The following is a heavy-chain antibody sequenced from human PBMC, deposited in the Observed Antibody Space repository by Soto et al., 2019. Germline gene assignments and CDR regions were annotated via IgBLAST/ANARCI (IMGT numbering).Heavy chain of an antibody. CDR3: AKGSIYSSCIDY. CDR1: GFTFSSYA. D-gene: IGHD6-6*01. CDR2: ISGRGGST. Sequence: EVQLLESGGGLVPPGGSLILSCAASGFTFSSYAMSWVRQAPGKGLEWGSAISGRGGSTYYADSVKGRFTISRDNSKNTLYLQMNSLRAEDTAVYYCAKGSIYSSCIDYWGQGALVTVSS. V-gene: IGHV3-23*01. J-gene: IGHJ4*02.